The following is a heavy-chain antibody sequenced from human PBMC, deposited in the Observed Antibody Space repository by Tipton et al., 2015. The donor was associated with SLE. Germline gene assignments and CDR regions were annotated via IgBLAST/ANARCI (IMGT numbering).Heavy chain of an antibody. V-gene: IGHV4-59*01. Sequence: TLSLTCTVSAGSISSYYWSWIRQPPGKGLEWIGDIYYSGSTNYNPSLKSRVTISVDTSKNQFSLKLSSVTAADTAVYYCARGGGIRFLEWDYYYMDVWGKGTTVTVSS. D-gene: IGHD3-3*01. CDR3: ARGGGIRFLEWDYYYMDV. CDR1: AGSISSYY. J-gene: IGHJ6*03. CDR2: IYYSGST.